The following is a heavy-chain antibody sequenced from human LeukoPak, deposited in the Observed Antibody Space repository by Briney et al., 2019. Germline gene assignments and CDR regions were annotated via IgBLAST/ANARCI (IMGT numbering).Heavy chain of an antibody. CDR3: ARSRGVSSGWTLDNWFDP. CDR2: INHSGRT. V-gene: IGHV4-34*01. J-gene: IGHJ5*02. Sequence: SETLSLTCAVCGGSFSGYYWSWIRQPPGKGLEWIGEINHSGRTNYNPSLKSRVTISVDTSKNQFSLKLSSVTAADTAVYYCARSRGVSSGWTLDNWFDPWGQGTLVTVSS. CDR1: GGSFSGYY. D-gene: IGHD6-19*01.